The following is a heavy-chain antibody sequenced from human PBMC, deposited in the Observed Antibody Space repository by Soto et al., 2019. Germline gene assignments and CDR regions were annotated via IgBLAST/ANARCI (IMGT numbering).Heavy chain of an antibody. CDR3: ARDGIAAAGTMDWFDP. Sequence: SETLSLTCTVSGGSISSSSYYWGWIRQPPGKGLEWIGSIYYSGSTYYNPSLKSRVTISVDTSKNQFSLKLSSVTAADTAVYYCARDGIAAAGTMDWFDPWGQGTLVTVSS. J-gene: IGHJ5*02. V-gene: IGHV4-39*02. D-gene: IGHD6-13*01. CDR1: GGSISSSSYY. CDR2: IYYSGST.